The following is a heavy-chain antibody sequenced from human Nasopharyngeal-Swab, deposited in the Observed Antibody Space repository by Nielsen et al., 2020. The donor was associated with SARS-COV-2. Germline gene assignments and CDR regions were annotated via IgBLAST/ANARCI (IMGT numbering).Heavy chain of an antibody. V-gene: IGHV1-2*02. CDR3: ATRGEVVVAATGYYYYGMDV. Sequence: ASVKVSCKASGYTFTGYYMHWVRQAPGQGLEWMGWINPNSGGTNYAQKFQGRVTMTRDTSMSTAYMELSRLRSDDTAVYYCATRGEVVVAATGYYYYGMDVWGQGTTVTVSS. D-gene: IGHD2-15*01. CDR1: GYTFTGYY. CDR2: INPNSGGT. J-gene: IGHJ6*02.